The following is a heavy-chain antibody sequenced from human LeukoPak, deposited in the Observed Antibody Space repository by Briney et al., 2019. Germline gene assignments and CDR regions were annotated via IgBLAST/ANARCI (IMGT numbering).Heavy chain of an antibody. D-gene: IGHD6-13*01. V-gene: IGHV4-59*01. CDR2: IYYSGST. Sequence: SETLPLTCTVSGGSISSYYWSWIRQPPGKGLEWIGYIYYSGSTNYNPSLKSRVTISVDTSKNQFSLKLSSVTAADTAVYYCARADPIVAAAGRLWFDPWGQGTLVTVSS. J-gene: IGHJ5*02. CDR3: ARADPIVAAAGRLWFDP. CDR1: GGSISSYY.